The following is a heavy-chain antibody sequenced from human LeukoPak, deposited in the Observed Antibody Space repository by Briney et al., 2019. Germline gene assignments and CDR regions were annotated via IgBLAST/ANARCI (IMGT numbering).Heavy chain of an antibody. CDR1: GFTFDDYG. CDR2: INWNGGST. CDR3: ARGDCSSTSCFWFDP. J-gene: IGHJ5*02. D-gene: IGHD2-2*01. Sequence: GGSLRLSCAASGFTFDDYGKSWVRQAPGKGLEWVSGINWNGGSTGYADSVKGRFTISRDNAKNSLYLQMNSLRAEDTALYYCARGDCSSTSCFWFDPWGQGTLVTVSS. V-gene: IGHV3-20*04.